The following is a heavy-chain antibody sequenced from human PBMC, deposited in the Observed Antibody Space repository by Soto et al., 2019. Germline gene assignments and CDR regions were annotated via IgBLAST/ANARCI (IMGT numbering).Heavy chain of an antibody. CDR3: SSRRVFANGTYYWVIT. V-gene: IGHV3-15*07. D-gene: IGHD1-26*01. CDR2: IKSIVDGGTT. J-gene: IGHJ5*02. CDR1: GITFSHAW. Sequence: EVQLVESGGDLVKPGGALRLSCAASGITFSHAWMNWVRQAPGKGLEWVGRIKSIVDGGTTDYAAPVKGRFTISRADSTNTMYLKMNRLKAEETAVYYCSSRRVFANGTYYWVITWGQGTLVTVSS.